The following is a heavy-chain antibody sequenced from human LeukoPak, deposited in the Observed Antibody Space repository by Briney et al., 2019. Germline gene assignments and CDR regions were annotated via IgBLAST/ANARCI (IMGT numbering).Heavy chain of an antibody. J-gene: IGHJ6*02. CDR1: GYTFTVYY. CDR3: ARDIKTYYYYCGMDV. CDR2: INPNSGGT. D-gene: IGHD3-10*01. V-gene: IGHV1-2*02. Sequence: ASVNVSCNASGYTFTVYYMHWVRQAPGQGLEWMGWINPNSGGTNYAQKFQGRVTMTRDTSISTAYMELSRLRSDDTAVYYCARDIKTYYYYCGMDVWGQGTTVTVSS.